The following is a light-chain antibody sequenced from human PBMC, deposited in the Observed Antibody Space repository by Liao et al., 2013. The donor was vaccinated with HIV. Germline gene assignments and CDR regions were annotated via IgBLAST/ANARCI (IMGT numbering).Light chain of an antibody. J-gene: IGLJ2*01. CDR2: KDS. V-gene: IGLV3-25*02. CDR1: ALPNQY. CDR3: QAWDSSSDLV. Sequence: SYELTQPPSVSVSPGQTARIACSGDALPNQYAYWYQQKPGQAPVLVISKDSDRPSGIPERFSGSNSGSTATLTISGTQAMDEADYYCQAWDSSSDLVFGGGTKLTVL.